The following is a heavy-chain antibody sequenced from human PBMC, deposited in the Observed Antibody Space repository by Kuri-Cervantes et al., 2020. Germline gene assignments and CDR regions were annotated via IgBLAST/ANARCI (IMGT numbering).Heavy chain of an antibody. D-gene: IGHD1-14*01. Sequence: GGSLRLSCAASGFTFSSYWMSWVRQAPGKGLECVANIKQDGSEKYYVDSVKGRFTISRDNAKNSLYLQMNSLRAEDTAVYYCARETESGAFDIWGQGTMVTVSS. CDR3: ARETESGAFDI. CDR1: GFTFSSYW. CDR2: IKQDGSEK. V-gene: IGHV3-7*01. J-gene: IGHJ3*02.